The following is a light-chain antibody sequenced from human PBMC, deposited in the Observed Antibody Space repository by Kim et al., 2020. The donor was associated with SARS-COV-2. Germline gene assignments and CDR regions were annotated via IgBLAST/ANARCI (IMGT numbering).Light chain of an antibody. CDR1: QSISSN. CDR3: QQYNYWWT. CDR2: GAS. V-gene: IGKV3-15*01. J-gene: IGKJ1*01. Sequence: EIVMTQSPATLSVSPGERATLSCRASQSISSNLAWYQQKPGQAPRLLIYGASTRATGIPARFSGSGSGTEFTLTISSLQSEDSAVYYCQQYNYWWTFGQGTKVEIK.